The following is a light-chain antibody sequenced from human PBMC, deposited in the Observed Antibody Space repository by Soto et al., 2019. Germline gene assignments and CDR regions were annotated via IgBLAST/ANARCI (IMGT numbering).Light chain of an antibody. CDR1: QSVSSS. J-gene: IGKJ1*01. V-gene: IGKV3-15*01. Sequence: EIAMTQSPATLSVSPGERATLSCRASQSVSSSLAWYQQKPGQAPRLLIYGASTRASGIPARFSGSGSGTPFTLPISSLQSEDFAVYFCQQYNDWLWTFGQGTKVEIK. CDR3: QQYNDWLWT. CDR2: GAS.